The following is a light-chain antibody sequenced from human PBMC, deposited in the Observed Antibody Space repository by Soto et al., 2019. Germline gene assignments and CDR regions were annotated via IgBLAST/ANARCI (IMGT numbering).Light chain of an antibody. V-gene: IGKV1-5*01. J-gene: IGKJ5*01. Sequence: DIQMTQSPSTLSASVGDRVTITCRASQSISNWLAWYQHKPGKAPKLLIYDVSILASGVSSRFSGSGSGTEFTLTISSLQPDDFPTFYCQQYDTYSRTFGKGTRLEIK. CDR3: QQYDTYSRT. CDR1: QSISNW. CDR2: DVS.